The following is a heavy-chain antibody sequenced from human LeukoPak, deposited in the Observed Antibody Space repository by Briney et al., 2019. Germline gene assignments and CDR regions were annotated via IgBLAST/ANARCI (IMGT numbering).Heavy chain of an antibody. V-gene: IGHV4-61*02. CDR3: ARADNWVIDY. CDR1: GGSISSGSYY. D-gene: IGHD1-20*01. J-gene: IGHJ4*02. CDR2: IYTSGST. Sequence: PSETLSLTCTVSGGSISSGSYYWSWIRQPAGKGLEWIGRIYTSGSTNYNPSLKSRVTMSVDTSKNQFSLKLSSVTAADTAVYYCARADNWVIDYWGQGTLVTVSS.